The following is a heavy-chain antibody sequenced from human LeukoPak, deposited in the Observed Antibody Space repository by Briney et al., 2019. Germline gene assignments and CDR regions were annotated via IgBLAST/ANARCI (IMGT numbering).Heavy chain of an antibody. CDR1: GFTFSSYS. D-gene: IGHD3-10*01. CDR2: ISSSSSTI. Sequence: PGGSLRLSCAASGFTFSSYSMNWVRQAPGKGLEWVSYISSSSSTIYYADSVKGRFTISRDNAKNSLYLQMNSLRDEDTAVYYCARDRIWFGESSYYYGMDVWGQGTTVTVSS. CDR3: ARDRIWFGESSYYYGMDV. J-gene: IGHJ6*02. V-gene: IGHV3-48*02.